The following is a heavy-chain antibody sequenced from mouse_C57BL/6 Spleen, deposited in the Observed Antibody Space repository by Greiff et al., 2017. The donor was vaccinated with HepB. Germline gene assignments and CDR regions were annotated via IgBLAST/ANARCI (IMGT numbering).Heavy chain of an antibody. CDR3: AGGAAQATLAY. V-gene: IGHV1-74*01. CDR1: GYTFTSYW. J-gene: IGHJ3*01. CDR2: IHPSDSDT. D-gene: IGHD3-2*02. Sequence: QVQLKQPGAELVKPGASVKVSCKASGYTFTSYWMHWVKQRPGQGLEWIGRIHPSDSDTNYNQKFKGKATLTVDKSSSTAYMQLSSLTSEDSAVYYGAGGAAQATLAYWGQGTLVTVSA.